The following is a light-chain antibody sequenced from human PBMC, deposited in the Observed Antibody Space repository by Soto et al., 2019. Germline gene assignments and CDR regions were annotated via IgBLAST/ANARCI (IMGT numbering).Light chain of an antibody. CDR2: GPS. CDR1: QSVSSSY. CDR3: QQYGSSPLT. Sequence: EIVLTRSPGTLSLAPGERATLSCRASQSVSSSYLAWYQQKPGQAPRLLIYGPSSRATGIPDRFSGSGSGTDFTLTISRLEPEDFAVYYCQQYGSSPLTFGGGTKVEIK. V-gene: IGKV3-20*01. J-gene: IGKJ4*01.